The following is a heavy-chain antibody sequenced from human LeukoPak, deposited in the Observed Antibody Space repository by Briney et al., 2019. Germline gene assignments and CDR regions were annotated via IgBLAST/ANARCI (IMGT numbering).Heavy chain of an antibody. J-gene: IGHJ4*02. Sequence: GGSLRLPCTVSGFTVSSNSMSWVRQAPGKGLEWVSFIYSDNTHYSDSVKGRFTISRDNSKNTLYLQMDSLRAEDTAVYYCARRAGAYSHPYDYWGQGTLVTVSS. V-gene: IGHV3-53*01. D-gene: IGHD4/OR15-4a*01. CDR3: ARRAGAYSHPYDY. CDR1: GFTVSSNS. CDR2: IYSDNT.